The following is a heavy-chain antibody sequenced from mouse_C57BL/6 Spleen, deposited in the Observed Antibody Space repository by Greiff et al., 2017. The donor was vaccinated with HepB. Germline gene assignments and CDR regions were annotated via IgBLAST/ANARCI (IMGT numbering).Heavy chain of an antibody. D-gene: IGHD3-2*02. Sequence: VQLQQSGPELVKPGASVKISCKASGYTFTDYYMNWVKQSHGKSLEWIGDINPNNGGTSYNQKFKGKATLTVDKSSSTAYMELRSLTSEDSAVYYCARMETAQATADYWGQGTTLTVSS. CDR1: GYTFTDYY. CDR3: ARMETAQATADY. J-gene: IGHJ2*01. V-gene: IGHV1-26*01. CDR2: INPNNGGT.